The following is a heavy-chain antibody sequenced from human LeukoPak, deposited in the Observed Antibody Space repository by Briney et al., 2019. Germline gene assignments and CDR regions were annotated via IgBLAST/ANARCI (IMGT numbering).Heavy chain of an antibody. Sequence: GGSLRLSCEVSGFTFTDYWMNWVRQAPGKGPEWVASIRQDGSEKTYVDSVKGRFTISRDNTKNSLSLQLNSLRAEDTAVYYCARDGTAAGLYFDLWGQGTLVTVSS. V-gene: IGHV3-7*01. D-gene: IGHD6-13*01. CDR1: GFTFTDYW. J-gene: IGHJ4*01. CDR3: ARDGTAAGLYFDL. CDR2: IRQDGSEK.